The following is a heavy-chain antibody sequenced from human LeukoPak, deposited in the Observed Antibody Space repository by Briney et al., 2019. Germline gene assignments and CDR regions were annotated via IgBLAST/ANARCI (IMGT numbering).Heavy chain of an antibody. Sequence: ASETLSLTCTVSGDSITSISSYYWSWIRQPPGRGLEWIGLIYYSGTTNYNPSLKSRVTISLDPSKNQVSLKLTSVTAADTAVYYCARQVHPWGQGTLVTVSS. CDR1: GDSITSISSYY. V-gene: IGHV4-59*08. J-gene: IGHJ5*02. CDR2: IYYSGTT. CDR3: ARQVHP.